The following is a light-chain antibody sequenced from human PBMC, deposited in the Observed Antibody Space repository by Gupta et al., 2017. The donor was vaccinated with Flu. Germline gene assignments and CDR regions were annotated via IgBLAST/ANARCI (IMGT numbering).Light chain of an antibody. CDR3: QQRGNWPAT. Sequence: EFGLSRSPATLPLSPGERASRSCRTIRSVSSYLAWYQQKPGQAPRLLIYDASNRATDIPARFSGSGSVTDFTLTISSLEPEDFAVYYCQQRGNWPATFGQGTRLEIK. J-gene: IGKJ5*01. V-gene: IGKV3-11*01. CDR2: DAS. CDR1: RSVSSY.